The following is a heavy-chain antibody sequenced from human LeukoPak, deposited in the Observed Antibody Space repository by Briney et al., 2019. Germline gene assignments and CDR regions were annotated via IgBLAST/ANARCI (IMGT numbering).Heavy chain of an antibody. V-gene: IGHV1-69*01. CDR3: ARHRDSYGDFLFDY. J-gene: IGHJ4*02. CDR1: GGTFSSYA. Sequence: SVKVSCKASGGTFSSYAISWVRQAPGQGLEWRGGIIPIFGTANYAQKFQGRVTITADESTSTAYMELSSLRSEDTAVYYCARHRDSYGDFLFDYWGQGTLVTVSS. D-gene: IGHD4-17*01. CDR2: IIPIFGTA.